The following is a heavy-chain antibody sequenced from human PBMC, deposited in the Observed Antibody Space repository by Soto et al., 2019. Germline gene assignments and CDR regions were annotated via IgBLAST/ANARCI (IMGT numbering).Heavy chain of an antibody. V-gene: IGHV4-4*02. CDR1: GASFTSNDW. CDR2: IYRTGST. Sequence: PSATLSLTCAVSGASFTSNDWWTWFRQPPGRGLEWIGEIYRTGSTNYNPSLKSRVTISLDKSENQFSLKVTSLTAADTAVYYCASRDPGTSVDYWGQGTLVTVS. J-gene: IGHJ4*02. D-gene: IGHD1-7*01. CDR3: ASRDPGTSVDY.